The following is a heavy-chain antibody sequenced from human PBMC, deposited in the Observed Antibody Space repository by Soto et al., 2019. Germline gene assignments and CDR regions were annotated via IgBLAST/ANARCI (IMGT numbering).Heavy chain of an antibody. J-gene: IGHJ6*02. CDR3: TTDKDSSSPMARYYYYYYGMDV. V-gene: IGHV3-15*01. CDR2: IKSKTDGGTT. CDR1: GFTFSSAW. D-gene: IGHD6-6*01. Sequence: GGSLRLSCAASGFTFSSAWMSWVRQAPGKGLEWVGRIKSKTDGGTTDYAAPVKGRFTISRDDSKNTLYLQMNSLKTEDTAVYYCTTDKDSSSPMARYYYYYYGMDVWGQGTTVTVSS.